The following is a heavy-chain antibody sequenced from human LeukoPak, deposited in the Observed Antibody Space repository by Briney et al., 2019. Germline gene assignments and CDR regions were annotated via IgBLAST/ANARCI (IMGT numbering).Heavy chain of an antibody. J-gene: IGHJ3*02. V-gene: IGHV4-39*01. CDR2: SYYRGST. D-gene: IGHD2-21*02. Sequence: SETLSLTCTVSGGSISSSSYYWGWIRQPPGKGLEWIGTSYYRGSTYYNPSLKSRVTISVDTSKKQFSLKLSSVTAADTAVYYCARHEAAYCGGDCYLRAFDIWGQGTMVTVSS. CDR1: GGSISSSSYY. CDR3: ARHEAAYCGGDCYLRAFDI.